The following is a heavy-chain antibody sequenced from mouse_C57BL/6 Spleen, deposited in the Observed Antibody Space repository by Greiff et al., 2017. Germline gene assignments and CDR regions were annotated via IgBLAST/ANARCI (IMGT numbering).Heavy chain of an antibody. CDR1: GFNIKDDY. J-gene: IGHJ2*01. Sequence: VQLQQSGAELVRPGASVKLSCTASGFNIKDDYMHWVKQRPEQGLEWIGWIDPENGDTEYASKFQGKATITAYTSSNTAYLQLSSLTSEDTAVYYCTTRTTVLAFYYWGQRTTLTVAS. CDR2: IDPENGDT. D-gene: IGHD1-1*01. CDR3: TTRTTVLAFYY. V-gene: IGHV14-4*01.